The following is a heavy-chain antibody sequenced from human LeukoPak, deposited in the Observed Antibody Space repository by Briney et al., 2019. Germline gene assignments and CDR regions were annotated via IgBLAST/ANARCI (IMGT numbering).Heavy chain of an antibody. CDR3: AREYGDYDYFDY. J-gene: IGHJ4*02. CDR1: GGSFPSSNYF. V-gene: IGHV4-39*07. CDR2: INYIGNT. Sequence: PSETLSLTCTVSGGSFPSSNYFWGWIRQPPGKGLEWIGSINYIGNTYYNLSLKSRVTISVDTSDNQFSLRLSSVTAADTAVYYRAREYGDYDYFDYWGQGTPVTVSS. D-gene: IGHD4-17*01.